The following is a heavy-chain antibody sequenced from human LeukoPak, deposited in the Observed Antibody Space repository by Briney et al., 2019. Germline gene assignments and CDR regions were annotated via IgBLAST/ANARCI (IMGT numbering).Heavy chain of an antibody. Sequence: GGSLRLSCAASGFTFSSYSTNWVRQAPGKGLEWVSSISSSGRYTYYSDSVKGRFTISRDNAKNSLYLQMNSLRAEDTAVYYCARVAEAAAFDYWGQGTLVTVSS. V-gene: IGHV3-21*01. CDR1: GFTFSSYS. CDR3: ARVAEAAAFDY. CDR2: ISSSGRYT. D-gene: IGHD6-13*01. J-gene: IGHJ4*02.